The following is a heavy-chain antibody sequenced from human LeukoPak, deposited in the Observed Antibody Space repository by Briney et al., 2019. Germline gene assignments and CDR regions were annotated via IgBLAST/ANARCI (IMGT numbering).Heavy chain of an antibody. V-gene: IGHV3-23*01. Sequence: GASLRLSCAASRFTFSSYAMIWVRQAPPKGLEGVSASSGRGGSTYYAHSVKGRFTISRDNSKNTLYLQMTRLGAEDTAVYYCAKVYFDSGWVDYWGQGTLVTVSS. J-gene: IGHJ4*02. D-gene: IGHD6-19*01. CDR2: SSGRGGST. CDR3: AKVYFDSGWVDY. CDR1: RFTFSSYA.